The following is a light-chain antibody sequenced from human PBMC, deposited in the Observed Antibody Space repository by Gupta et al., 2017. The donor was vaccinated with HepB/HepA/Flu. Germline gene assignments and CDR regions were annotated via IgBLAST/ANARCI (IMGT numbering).Light chain of an antibody. J-gene: IGKJ2*01. CDR2: GVS. V-gene: IGKV1-8*01. Sequence: AIRMTQSPSSFSASTGDRVTITCRASEIIPNYLAWYQQKPGNAPKLLIFGVSTLQSGVPSRFSGSGSGTDFTPTISRLQSEDFATYYCQQYYSYPPTFGQGTKLEIK. CDR1: EIIPNY. CDR3: QQYYSYPPT.